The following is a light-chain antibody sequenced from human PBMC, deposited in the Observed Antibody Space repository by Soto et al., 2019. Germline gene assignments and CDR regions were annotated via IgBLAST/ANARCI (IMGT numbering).Light chain of an antibody. V-gene: IGKV3-20*01. Sequence: EMVLTQSPGTLSLSPGERATLSCRASQSVSASYLAWYQQKPGQSPRLLINGASSSATGIPDRFSGSGSVTYFALTISSLDPEDLEVYYCQQYGSSSWTFGQGTKVDIK. CDR1: QSVSASY. J-gene: IGKJ1*01. CDR3: QQYGSSSWT. CDR2: GAS.